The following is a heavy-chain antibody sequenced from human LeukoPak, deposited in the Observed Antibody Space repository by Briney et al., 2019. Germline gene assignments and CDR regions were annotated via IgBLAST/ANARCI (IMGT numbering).Heavy chain of an antibody. Sequence: PGGSLKLSCAASGFTFSTYAMTWVRQAPGKGLEWVSGINSNGDEIYYADSVRGRFTISRDNSNNALYLQMDSLRTEDTAVYYCANWIGSSSRDYWGQRTLVTVSS. V-gene: IGHV3-23*01. D-gene: IGHD6-6*01. J-gene: IGHJ4*02. CDR1: GFTFSTYA. CDR3: ANWIGSSSRDY. CDR2: INSNGDEI.